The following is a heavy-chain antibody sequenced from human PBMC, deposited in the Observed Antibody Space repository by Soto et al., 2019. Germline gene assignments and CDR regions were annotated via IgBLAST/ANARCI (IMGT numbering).Heavy chain of an antibody. CDR3: AHSQVLRYFDWLQDTGDYFDY. J-gene: IGHJ4*02. V-gene: IGHV2-5*02. CDR2: IYWDDDK. Sequence: QITLKESGPTLVKPTQTLTLTCTFSGFSLSTSGVGVGWIRQPPGKALEWLALIYWDDDKRYSPSLKSRLTITKDTSKNQVVLTMTNMDPVDTATYYCAHSQVLRYFDWLQDTGDYFDYWGQGTLVTVSS. CDR1: GFSLSTSGVG. D-gene: IGHD3-9*01.